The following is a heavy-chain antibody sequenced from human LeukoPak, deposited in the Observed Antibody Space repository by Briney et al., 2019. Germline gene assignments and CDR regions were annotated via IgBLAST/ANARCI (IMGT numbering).Heavy chain of an antibody. D-gene: IGHD5-18*01. J-gene: IGHJ4*02. Sequence: AASVKVSCKASGGTFSRYAINWARQAPGQGLEWVGGIIPSFGTANYAQKFQGRVTITTDESTSTAYMEVNSLRFEDTAVYYCARGSTMYTADGYYFDYWGQGTLVTVSS. V-gene: IGHV1-69*05. CDR2: IIPSFGTA. CDR1: GGTFSRYA. CDR3: ARGSTMYTADGYYFDY.